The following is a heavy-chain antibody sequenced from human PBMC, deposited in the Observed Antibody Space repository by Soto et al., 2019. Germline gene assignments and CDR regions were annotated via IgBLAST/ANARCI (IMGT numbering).Heavy chain of an antibody. D-gene: IGHD6-19*01. J-gene: IGHJ4*02. CDR2: VSSSGSST. CDR3: ARWGSGGQGVDY. CDR1: GFTFSSYA. V-gene: IGHV3-23*01. Sequence: EVQLLESGGGLVQPGGSLRLSCAASGFTFSSYAMTWVRQAPGRGLEWVSTVSSSGSSTYYGDSVKGRFTISRDNFKTTFYLQMNSLRVEDTAVYYCARWGSGGQGVDYWGQGTLVIVSS.